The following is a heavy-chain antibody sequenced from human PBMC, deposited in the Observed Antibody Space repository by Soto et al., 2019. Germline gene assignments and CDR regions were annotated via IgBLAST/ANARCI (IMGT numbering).Heavy chain of an antibody. CDR2: IYSGGST. J-gene: IGHJ6*02. CDR3: ARDPPATRHGMDV. V-gene: IGHV3-53*02. CDR1: GFTVSSNY. Sequence: EVQLVETGGGLIQPGGSLRLSCAASGFTVSSNYMSWVRQAPGKGLEWVSVIYSGGSTYYADSVRGRFTISRDNSKNTLYLQMMSLRAEDTAVYYCARDPPATRHGMDVCGQGTTVTVSS.